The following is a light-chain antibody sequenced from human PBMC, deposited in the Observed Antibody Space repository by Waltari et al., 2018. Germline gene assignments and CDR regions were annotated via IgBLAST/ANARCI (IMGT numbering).Light chain of an antibody. J-gene: IGKJ1*01. V-gene: IGKV1-27*01. CDR3: QKYNSAPWT. Sequence: DIQMTQSPSSLSPSVGDRVTITCRASQDSSTPLAWYQQKPGKVPKVLIFTISTLQSGVPSRFSGSGSGTDFTLTISSLQPEDVATYYCQKYNSAPWTFGQGTRVEIK. CDR1: QDSSTP. CDR2: TIS.